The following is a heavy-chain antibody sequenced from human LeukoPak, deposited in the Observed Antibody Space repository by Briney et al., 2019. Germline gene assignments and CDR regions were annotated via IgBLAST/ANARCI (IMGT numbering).Heavy chain of an antibody. Sequence: ASVTVSCKASGYTFTGYYMHWVRQAPGQGLEWMGWINPNSGGTNYAQKFQGRVTMTRDTSISTAYMELSRLRSDDTAVYYCARGSGPTGWFDPWGQGTLVTVSS. D-gene: IGHD3-3*01. CDR3: ARGSGPTGWFDP. J-gene: IGHJ5*02. CDR2: INPNSGGT. V-gene: IGHV1-2*02. CDR1: GYTFTGYY.